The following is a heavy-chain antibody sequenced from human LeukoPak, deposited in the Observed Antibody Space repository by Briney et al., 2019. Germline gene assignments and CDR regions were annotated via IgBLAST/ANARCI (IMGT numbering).Heavy chain of an antibody. J-gene: IGHJ4*02. V-gene: IGHV4-39*01. Sequence: SETLSLTCTVSGGSLSSTNYYGGWIRQPPGEGLEWIGSIYYSGSTYYNPSPESRVTMSVDTSKNQLSLEMASVTAADTAVYYCARQNGAGWYIDHWGQGTLVTVSS. CDR2: IYYSGST. D-gene: IGHD4/OR15-4a*01. CDR1: GGSLSSTNYY. CDR3: ARQNGAGWYIDH.